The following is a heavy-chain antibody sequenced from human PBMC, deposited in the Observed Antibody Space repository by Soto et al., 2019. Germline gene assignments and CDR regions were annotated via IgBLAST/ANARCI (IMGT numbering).Heavy chain of an antibody. Sequence: QVQLVESGGGVVQPGRSLRLSCAVSGFSFNSFAMHWVRQAPGKGLEWVAVISFDGSSKYYADSVKGRFTISRDNSRNALALQMNSLRSDDTAVYYGARGDSGGPLGYGDYWGQGTLVTVSS. CDR3: ARGDSGGPLGYGDY. CDR2: ISFDGSSK. V-gene: IGHV3-30-3*01. J-gene: IGHJ4*02. CDR1: GFSFNSFA. D-gene: IGHD2-15*01.